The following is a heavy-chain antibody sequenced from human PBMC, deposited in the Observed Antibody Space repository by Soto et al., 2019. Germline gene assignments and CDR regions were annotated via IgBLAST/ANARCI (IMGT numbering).Heavy chain of an antibody. Sequence: SETLSLTCTVSGGSVSSNSYSWGWIRQPPGKGLEWIGYIYYSGSTYYNPSLKSRVTISVDTSKNQFSLKLSSVTAADTAVYYCARERFLEWFVWFDPWGQGTLVTVSS. CDR3: ARERFLEWFVWFDP. J-gene: IGHJ5*02. CDR1: GGSVSSNSYS. CDR2: IYYSGST. V-gene: IGHV4-30-4*01. D-gene: IGHD3-3*01.